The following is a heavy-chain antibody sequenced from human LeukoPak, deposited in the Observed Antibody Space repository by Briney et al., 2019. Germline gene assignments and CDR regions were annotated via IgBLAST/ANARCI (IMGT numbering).Heavy chain of an antibody. D-gene: IGHD3-22*01. V-gene: IGHV3-23*01. CDR2: ISGSGGST. CDR3: AKDASPETYYYDSSGYYYDYFDY. J-gene: IGHJ4*02. CDR1: GFTFSSYA. Sequence: GGSLRLSCAASGFTFSSYAMSWVRQAPGKGLEWVSAISGSGGSTFYADSVKGRFTISRDNSKNTLYLKMNSLRAEDTAVYYCAKDASPETYYYDSSGYYYDYFDYWGQGTLVTVSS.